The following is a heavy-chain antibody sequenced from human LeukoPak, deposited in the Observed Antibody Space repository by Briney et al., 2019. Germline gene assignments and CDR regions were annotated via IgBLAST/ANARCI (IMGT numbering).Heavy chain of an antibody. CDR1: GGSISSSSYY. J-gene: IGHJ5*02. Sequence: SETLSLTCTVSGGSISSSSYYWGWIRQPPGTGLEWIGSIYYSGSTYYNPSLKSRVTISVDTSKNQFSLKLSSVTAADTAVYYSAISIQLWTNNWFDPWGQGTLVTVSS. CDR2: IYYSGST. V-gene: IGHV4-39*01. CDR3: AISIQLWTNNWFDP. D-gene: IGHD5-18*01.